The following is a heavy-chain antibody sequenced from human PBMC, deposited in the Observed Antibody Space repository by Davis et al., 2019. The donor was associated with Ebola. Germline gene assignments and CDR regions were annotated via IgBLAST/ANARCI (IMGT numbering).Heavy chain of an antibody. D-gene: IGHD3/OR15-3a*01. CDR2: IFWVVDK. Sequence: SGPTLVKPTHTLTLICTLSVFSVSTNVVAVGWIRQPPGKALEWLTFIFWVVDKRYSPSLECRLTIDKDTSKNQVVLTLSNVDPVDTATYYCAHFSYHSGTDFNFDHWCQGTLVNVSS. V-gene: IGHV2-5*02. CDR3: AHFSYHSGTDFNFDH. J-gene: IGHJ4*02. CDR1: VFSVSTNVVA.